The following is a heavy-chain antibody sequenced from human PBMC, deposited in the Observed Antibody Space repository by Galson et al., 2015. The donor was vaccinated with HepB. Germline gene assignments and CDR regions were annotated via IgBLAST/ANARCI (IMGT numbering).Heavy chain of an antibody. J-gene: IGHJ4*02. V-gene: IGHV3-7*03. Sequence: SLRLSCAVSGFPFSNYYMSWLRQAPGMGLEWVANINQDGSETHYVDSVRGRFTVSRDNAKKSLFLQMNTLGAEDTAVYYCARDTYGWGTPFDYWGQGTLVTGSS. CDR3: ARDTYGWGTPFDY. CDR2: INQDGSET. CDR1: GFPFSNYY. D-gene: IGHD3-16*01.